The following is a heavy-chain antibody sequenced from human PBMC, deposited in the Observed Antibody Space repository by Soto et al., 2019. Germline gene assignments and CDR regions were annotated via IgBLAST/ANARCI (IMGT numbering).Heavy chain of an antibody. CDR1: GFTFDDYA. V-gene: IGHV3-9*01. Sequence: GGSLRLSCAASGFTFDDYAMHWVRQEPGKGLEWVSGISWNSGSIGYADSVKGRFTISRDNAKNSLYLQMNSLRAEDTALYYCAKDISGGAAALDYWGQGTLVTVSS. CDR2: ISWNSGSI. D-gene: IGHD6-13*01. J-gene: IGHJ4*02. CDR3: AKDISGGAAALDY.